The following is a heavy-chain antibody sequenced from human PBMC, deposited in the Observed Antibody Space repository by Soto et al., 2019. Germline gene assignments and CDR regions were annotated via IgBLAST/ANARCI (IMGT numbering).Heavy chain of an antibody. J-gene: IGHJ5*02. Sequence: PSETLSLTCAVSGYSISSGYYWGWIRQPPGKGLEWIGGIYHSGSTYYNPSLKSRVTISVDTSKNQFSLKLSSVTAADTAVYYCARGDSYYDFWSGYSPRPNWFDPWGQGTLVTVSS. CDR3: ARGDSYYDFWSGYSPRPNWFDP. D-gene: IGHD3-3*01. CDR2: IYHSGST. V-gene: IGHV4-38-2*01. CDR1: GYSISSGYY.